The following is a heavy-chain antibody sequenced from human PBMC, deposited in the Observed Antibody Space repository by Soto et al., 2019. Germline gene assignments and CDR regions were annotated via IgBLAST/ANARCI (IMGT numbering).Heavy chain of an antibody. D-gene: IGHD2-2*01. J-gene: IGHJ6*04. CDR3: ANRALQSAVVVKQSDGMDV. CDR1: GFTFSSYA. V-gene: IGHV3-23*01. Sequence: GGSLRLSCAASGFTFSSYAMSWVRQAPGKGLEWVSAISGSGGSTYYADSVKGRFTISRDNSKNTLYLQMNSLRAEDTAVYYCANRALQSAVVVKQSDGMDVWGKGTTVTVSS. CDR2: ISGSGGST.